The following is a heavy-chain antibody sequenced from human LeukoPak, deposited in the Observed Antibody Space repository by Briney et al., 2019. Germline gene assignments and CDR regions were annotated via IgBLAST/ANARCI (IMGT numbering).Heavy chain of an antibody. CDR1: GFTFSSYA. J-gene: IGHJ6*03. CDR2: ISGSGGRT. D-gene: IGHD6-25*01. V-gene: IGHV3-23*01. CDR3: AKVHGFSSDGYMDV. Sequence: GGSLRLSCAASGFTFSSYAMSWVRQAPGKGPEWVSGISGSGGRTKYADSVKGRFTISRDNSKNTLYLQMNSLRAEDTAVYYCAKVHGFSSDGYMDVWGKGTTVTVSS.